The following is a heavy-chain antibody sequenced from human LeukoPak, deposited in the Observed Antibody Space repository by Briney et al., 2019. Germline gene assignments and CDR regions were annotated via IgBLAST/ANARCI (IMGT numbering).Heavy chain of an antibody. CDR2: IIPIFGTA. CDR3: ARGLMYPVVVAATPLYNGMDV. CDR1: GGTFSSYA. V-gene: IGHV1-69*13. J-gene: IGHJ6*02. D-gene: IGHD2-15*01. Sequence: GASVKVSCKASGGTFSSYAISWVRQAPGQGLEWMGGIIPIFGTANYAQKFQGRVTITADESTSTAYMELSSLRSDDTAVYYCARGLMYPVVVAATPLYNGMDVWGQGTTVTVSS.